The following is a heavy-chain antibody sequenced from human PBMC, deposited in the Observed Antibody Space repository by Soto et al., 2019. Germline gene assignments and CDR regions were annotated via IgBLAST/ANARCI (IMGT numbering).Heavy chain of an antibody. CDR2: IIPIFGTA. D-gene: IGHD6-13*01. J-gene: IGHJ6*02. V-gene: IGHV1-69*13. CDR3: ARGPSKAGYSSSWYYYYYGMDV. CDR1: GGTFSSYA. Sequence: SVKVSCKASGGTFSSYAISWVRQAPGQGLEWMGGIIPIFGTANYAQKFQGRVTITADESTSTAYMELSSLSSVTAADTAVYYCARGPSKAGYSSSWYYYYYGMDVWGQGTTVTVSS.